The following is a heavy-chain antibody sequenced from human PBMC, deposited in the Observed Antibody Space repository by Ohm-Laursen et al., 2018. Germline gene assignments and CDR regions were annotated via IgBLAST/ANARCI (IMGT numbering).Heavy chain of an antibody. Sequence: SLRLSCAASGFTFSSYGMHWVRQAPGKGLEWVAVIWYDGSNKYYADSVKGRFTISRDNSKNTLYLQMNSLRAEDTAVYYCARGPLFGSYNWFDPWGQGTLVTVSS. CDR1: GFTFSSYG. J-gene: IGHJ5*02. V-gene: IGHV3-33*01. CDR2: IWYDGSNK. D-gene: IGHD3-10*02. CDR3: ARGPLFGSYNWFDP.